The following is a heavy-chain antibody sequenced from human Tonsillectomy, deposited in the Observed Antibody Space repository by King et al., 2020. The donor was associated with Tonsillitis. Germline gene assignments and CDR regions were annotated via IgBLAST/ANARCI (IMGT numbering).Heavy chain of an antibody. Sequence: VQLVESGGALVQPGGSLRLSCGASGFTFSSYAMSWVRQAPGKGLEWVSAISGSGGSTYYADTVKGRFTISRDNSKNTLYLKMNTLRDEDTAVYYCAKDAARRGYSPLDYWGQGTLVTVSS. CDR1: GFTFSSYA. J-gene: IGHJ4*02. CDR2: ISGSGGST. D-gene: IGHD5-18*01. CDR3: AKDAARRGYSPLDY. V-gene: IGHV3-23*04.